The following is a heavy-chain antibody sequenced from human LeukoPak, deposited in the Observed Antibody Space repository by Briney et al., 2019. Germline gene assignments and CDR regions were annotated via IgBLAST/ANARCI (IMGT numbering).Heavy chain of an antibody. CDR1: GGTFSSYA. CDR3: ARGGYDFWSGLFDY. CDR2: IIPIFGTA. V-gene: IGHV1-69*01. J-gene: IGHJ4*02. Sequence: ASVKVSCKASGGTFSSYAISWVRQAPGQGLEWMGGIIPIFGTANYAQKFQGRVTITADESTSTAYMELSSLRSEDTAVCYCARGGYDFWSGLFDYWGQGTLVTVSS. D-gene: IGHD3-3*01.